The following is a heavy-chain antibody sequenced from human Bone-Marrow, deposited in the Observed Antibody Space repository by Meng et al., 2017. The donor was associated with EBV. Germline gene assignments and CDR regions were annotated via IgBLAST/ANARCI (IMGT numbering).Heavy chain of an antibody. D-gene: IGHD3-16*02. CDR1: GFSLSTYRVG. Sequence: TLRGSVPTLVKTTPTLTLTCTFSGFSLSTYRVGVGWIRQPPGEALEWLAIIYWDDDRRYSPSLRSRLTIDKDTAKNQVILTMTNVDPMDTGTYYCAHIMITYGGVVGLDAFDVWGQGTMVTVSS. V-gene: IGHV2-5*02. CDR2: IYWDDDR. J-gene: IGHJ3*01. CDR3: AHIMITYGGVVGLDAFDV.